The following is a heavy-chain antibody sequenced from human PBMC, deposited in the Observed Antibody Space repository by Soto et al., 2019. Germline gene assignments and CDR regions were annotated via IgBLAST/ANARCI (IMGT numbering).Heavy chain of an antibody. CDR2: SRSKANSYTT. J-gene: IGHJ4*02. CDR1: GFTFSDHE. Sequence: EVQVLESGGGLVQPGGSLRLSCAVSGFTFSDHEIDWVRQAPGKGLEWVGRSRSKANSYTTPYDASVKGRFTISRDDSKNSLSLQMNSLKTEDTAVYYWAVDIVGTGSYWGPGTLVTVSS. V-gene: IGHV3-72*01. D-gene: IGHD5-12*01. CDR3: AVDIVGTGSY.